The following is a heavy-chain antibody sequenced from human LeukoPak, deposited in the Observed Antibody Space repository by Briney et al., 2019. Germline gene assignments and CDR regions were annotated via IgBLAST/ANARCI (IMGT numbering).Heavy chain of an antibody. CDR1: GYTFTCYH. Sequence: GASVPVSFMCTGYTFTCYHIHWLRQATGQGLEWIGCSNASSGNTGYAQKCQGRVTMNRNTSISTAYMELSSLKTEDSAVYNWARGDYDGNYADYWGQGTLVTVSS. CDR3: ARGDYDGNYADY. CDR2: SNASSGNT. V-gene: IGHV1-8*01. J-gene: IGHJ4*02. D-gene: IGHD4-17*01.